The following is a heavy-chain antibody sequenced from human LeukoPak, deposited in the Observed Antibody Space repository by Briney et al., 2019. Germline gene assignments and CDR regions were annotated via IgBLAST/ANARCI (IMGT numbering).Heavy chain of an antibody. D-gene: IGHD4-11*01. CDR2: IDWDDDK. Sequence: SGXXLVNPTQPLTLTCTFSGFSLSTSGVGVGWIRQPPGKALEWLALIDWDDDKRYSPSLKSRLTITKDKSKNQVVLTMTNMDPVDTATYYCAHSPLTTQTRGMFGYWGQGTLVTVSS. J-gene: IGHJ4*02. CDR1: GFSLSTSGVG. V-gene: IGHV2-5*02. CDR3: AHSPLTTQTRGMFGY.